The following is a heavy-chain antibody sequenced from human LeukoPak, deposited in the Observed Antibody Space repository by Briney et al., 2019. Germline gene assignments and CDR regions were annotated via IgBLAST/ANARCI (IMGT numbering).Heavy chain of an antibody. D-gene: IGHD3-3*01. J-gene: IGHJ5*02. CDR2: MNPNSGNT. CDR1: GYTFTSCD. CDR3: ARTDLLRFPFDP. V-gene: IGHV1-8*01. Sequence: GASVKVSCKASGYTFTSCDINWVRQATGQGLEWMGWMNPNSGNTVYAQKFQGRVTMTRDTSISTAYMELSRLRSDDTAVYYCARTDLLRFPFDPWGQGTLVTVSS.